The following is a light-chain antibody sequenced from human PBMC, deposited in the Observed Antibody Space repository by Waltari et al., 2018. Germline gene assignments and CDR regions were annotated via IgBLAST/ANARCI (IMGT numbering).Light chain of an antibody. CDR2: SNN. V-gene: IGLV1-44*01. CDR1: RSNIGSNS. CDR3: AAWDASLNGWV. J-gene: IGLJ3*02. Sequence: QSVLTQPPSASGTPGQRVAISCSGTRSNIGSNSVHLYQQLPGTAPKLLTHSNNRRPSGCPARSSGSKSGTSASLAISGLQSEDEAHYYCAAWDASLNGWVFGGGTKLTVL.